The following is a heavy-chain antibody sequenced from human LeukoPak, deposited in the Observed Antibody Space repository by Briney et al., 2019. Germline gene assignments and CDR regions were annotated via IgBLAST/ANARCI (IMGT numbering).Heavy chain of an antibody. J-gene: IGHJ4*02. CDR2: TYYRSKWYN. V-gene: IGHV6-1*01. CDR1: GDSVSSNSAA. CDR3: ARDVGYYGSGTPTHFDY. Sequence: SQTLSLTCALSGDSVSSNSAAWNWIRQSPSRGLEWLGRTYYRSKWYNDYAVSVKSRITINPDTSKNQFSLQLNSVTPEDTAVYYCARDVGYYGSGTPTHFDYWGQGTLVTVSS. D-gene: IGHD3-10*01.